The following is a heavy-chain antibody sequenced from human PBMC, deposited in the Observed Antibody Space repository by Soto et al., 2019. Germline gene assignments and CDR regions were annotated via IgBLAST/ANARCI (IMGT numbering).Heavy chain of an antibody. Sequence: GGSLRLSCAASGFTFSSYAMNWVSQTQEKGLEWVSSISSTSTYTHYADSVKGRFTISRDNANNSLFLQMNSLRAEDTAVYYCARDLALAGNYWGQGALVTVSS. CDR1: GFTFSSYA. CDR3: ARDLALAGNY. V-gene: IGHV3-21*01. CDR2: ISSTSTYT. D-gene: IGHD6-19*01. J-gene: IGHJ4*02.